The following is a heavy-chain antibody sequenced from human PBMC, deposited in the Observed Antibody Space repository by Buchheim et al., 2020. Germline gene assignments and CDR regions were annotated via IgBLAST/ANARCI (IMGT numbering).Heavy chain of an antibody. CDR2: IWYDGSNK. Sequence: QVQLVESGGGVVQPGRSLRLSCAASGFTFSSYGMHWVRQAPGKGLEWVAVIWYDGSNKYYADSVKGRFTISRDNSKNSLYLQMNSLRAEDKAVYYCARAISVWGSYRDYFDYWGQGTL. D-gene: IGHD3-16*01. CDR1: GFTFSSYG. V-gene: IGHV3-33*01. CDR3: ARAISVWGSYRDYFDY. J-gene: IGHJ4*02.